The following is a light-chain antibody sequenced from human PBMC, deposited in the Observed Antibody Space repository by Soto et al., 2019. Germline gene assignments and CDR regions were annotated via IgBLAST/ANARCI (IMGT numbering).Light chain of an antibody. CDR2: GAA. Sequence: EIVMTQSPATLSVSPGEGATLSCRASHSVSSNLAWYQQKPGQAPRLLIYGAATRATGIPARFSGSGSGTEFTLTISSLQSEDFAVYYCPQSHNWPLSFGGGTKVVIK. J-gene: IGKJ4*01. CDR1: HSVSSN. CDR3: PQSHNWPLS. V-gene: IGKV3-15*01.